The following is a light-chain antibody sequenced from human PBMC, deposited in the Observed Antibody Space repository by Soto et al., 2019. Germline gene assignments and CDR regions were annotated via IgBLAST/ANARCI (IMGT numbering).Light chain of an antibody. V-gene: IGKV3-20*01. CDR2: ATS. CDR1: QSVRNNY. Sequence: EIVLTQSPGTLSLSPGERATLSCRASQSVRNNYLAWYQQQPGQAPRLLIYATSTRDTGIPDRFSGSGSGTDFTLTISRLEPEDFAVYYCQHYGSSYTFGPGTKVEIK. CDR3: QHYGSSYT. J-gene: IGKJ3*01.